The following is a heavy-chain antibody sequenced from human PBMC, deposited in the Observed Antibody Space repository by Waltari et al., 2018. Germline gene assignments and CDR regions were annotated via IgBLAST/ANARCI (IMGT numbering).Heavy chain of an antibody. CDR2: IRSKAYGGTT. V-gene: IGHV3-49*03. CDR3: TRDSNDYGGNSLDAFDI. CDR1: GFTFGAYA. D-gene: IGHD2-21*02. Sequence: EVQLVESGGGLVQPGRSLRLSCTASGFTFGAYAMSWFRQAPGTGLEWVGFIRSKAYGGTTEYAASVKGRFTISRDDSKSIAYLQMNSLKTEDTAVYYCTRDSNDYGGNSLDAFDIWGQGTMVTVSS. J-gene: IGHJ3*02.